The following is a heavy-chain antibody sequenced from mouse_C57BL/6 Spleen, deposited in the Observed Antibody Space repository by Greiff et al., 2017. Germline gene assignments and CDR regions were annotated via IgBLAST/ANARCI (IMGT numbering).Heavy chain of an antibody. CDR2: IDPSDSET. J-gene: IGHJ1*03. D-gene: IGHD2-12*01. CDR3: AREPYYRNYRYFDV. Sequence: QVQLQQPGAELVRPGSSVKLSCKASGYTFTSYWMHWVKQRPIQGLEWIGNIDPSDSETHYNQKFKDKATLTVDKSSSTAYMQLSSQSSEDSAVYYCAREPYYRNYRYFDVWGTGTTVTVSS. CDR1: GYTFTSYW. V-gene: IGHV1-52*01.